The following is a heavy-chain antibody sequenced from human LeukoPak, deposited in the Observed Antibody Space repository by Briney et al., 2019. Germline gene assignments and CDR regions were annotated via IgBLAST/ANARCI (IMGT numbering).Heavy chain of an antibody. J-gene: IGHJ4*02. V-gene: IGHV3-23*01. CDR2: ISTSGTT. Sequence: GGSLRLSCAASGFPFSSYAMTWVRQAPGKGLEWVSQISTSGTTYYAGSVKGRFTISRDISKNTLFLQMNSLRAEDTAIYYCAKGGHGDYWGQGTLVTVSS. CDR3: AKGGHGDY. CDR1: GFPFSSYA. D-gene: IGHD5-12*01.